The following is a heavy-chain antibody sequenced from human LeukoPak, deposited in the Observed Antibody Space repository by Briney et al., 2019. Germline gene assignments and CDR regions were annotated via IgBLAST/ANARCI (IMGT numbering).Heavy chain of an antibody. CDR1: VFSLYNAS. Sequence: GESLRLSCAASVFSLYNASMSGVRHAPREGVECGCRIKSKTDGGTIDYAAPVRGRSTISRDDSKNMVYLLMNSLKTEDTAVYYCTTSYYDSSGFRAWGQGTLVTVSS. CDR3: TTSYYDSSGFRA. J-gene: IGHJ4*02. CDR2: IKSKTDGGTI. V-gene: IGHV3-15*01. D-gene: IGHD3-22*01.